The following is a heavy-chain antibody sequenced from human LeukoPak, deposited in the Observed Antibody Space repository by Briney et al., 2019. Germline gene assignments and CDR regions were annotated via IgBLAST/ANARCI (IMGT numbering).Heavy chain of an antibody. CDR2: IHYSGTT. J-gene: IGHJ4*02. CDR1: GGSISTYY. Sequence: SETLSLTCTVSGGSISTYYWSWIRQPPGKGLEWVGYIHYSGTTNYNPSLKNRVTISLDTSKNQFSLNLSSVTATGTAVYYCARMGGYSGYATHWGQGTLVTVSS. CDR3: ARMGGYSGYATH. D-gene: IGHD5-12*01. V-gene: IGHV4-59*08.